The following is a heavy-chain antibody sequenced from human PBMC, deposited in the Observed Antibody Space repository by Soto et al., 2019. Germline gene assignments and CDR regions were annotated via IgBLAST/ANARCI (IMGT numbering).Heavy chain of an antibody. J-gene: IGHJ4*02. CDR1: GFTFSSYA. V-gene: IGHV3-30-3*01. CDR2: ISYDGSNK. Sequence: QVQLVESGGGVVQPGRSLRLSCAASGFTFSSYAMHWVRQAPGKGLEWVAVISYDGSNKYYADSVKGRFTISRDNSKNTLYLQMNSLRAEDTTVYYCARGPMYYYDSSGYYLGYWGQGTLVTVSS. CDR3: ARGPMYYYDSSGYYLGY. D-gene: IGHD3-22*01.